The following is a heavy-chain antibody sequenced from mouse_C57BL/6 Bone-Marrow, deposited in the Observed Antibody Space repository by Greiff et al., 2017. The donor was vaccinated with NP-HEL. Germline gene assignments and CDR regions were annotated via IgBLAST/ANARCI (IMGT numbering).Heavy chain of an antibody. Sequence: VQLQQSGTELVKPGASVKLSCKASGYTFTSYWMHWVKQRPGQGLEWIGNINPSNGGTNYNEKFKSKATLTVDKSSSTAYMQLSSLTSEDSAVYYCAREGGSKDWYFDVWGTGTTVTVSS. CDR2: INPSNGGT. V-gene: IGHV1-53*01. J-gene: IGHJ1*03. CDR3: AREGGSKDWYFDV. CDR1: GYTFTSYW. D-gene: IGHD1-1*01.